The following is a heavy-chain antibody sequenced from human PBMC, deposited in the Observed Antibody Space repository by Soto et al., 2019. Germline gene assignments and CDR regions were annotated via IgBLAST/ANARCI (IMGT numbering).Heavy chain of an antibody. CDR3: AKVWGVAVAADYYGMDV. V-gene: IGHV3-23*01. CDR2: ISGSGGST. J-gene: IGHJ6*02. D-gene: IGHD6-19*01. Sequence: EVQLLESGGGLVQPGGSLRLSCAASGFTFSSYAMSWVRQAPGKGLEWVSAISGSGGSTYYADSVKGRFTISRDNSKNTLYLQMSSLRAEDTAVYYCAKVWGVAVAADYYGMDVWGQGTTVTVSS. CDR1: GFTFSSYA.